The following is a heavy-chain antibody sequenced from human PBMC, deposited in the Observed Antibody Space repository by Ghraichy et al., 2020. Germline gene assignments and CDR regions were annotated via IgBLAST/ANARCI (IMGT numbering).Heavy chain of an antibody. CDR2: IYHSGSN. CDR1: GGSISSSNW. V-gene: IGHV4-4*02. D-gene: IGHD3-22*01. J-gene: IGHJ4*02. CDR3: ARYDSSVYFSFDY. Sequence: SETLSLTCAVSGGSISSSNWWSWVRQPPGKGLEWIWEIYHSGSNNYNPSIKSRVTISVDKTKNQFSLKLSSVTAADTAVYYCARYDSSVYFSFDYWGQGTLVTVSS.